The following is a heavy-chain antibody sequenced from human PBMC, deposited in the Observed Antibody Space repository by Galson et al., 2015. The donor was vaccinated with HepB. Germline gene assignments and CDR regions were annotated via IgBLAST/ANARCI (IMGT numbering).Heavy chain of an antibody. CDR1: GGSISGSSDY. CDR3: AKQRGLRGVPAPGHLDS. Sequence: SETLSLTCTVSGGSISGSSDYWGWIRQSPGKGLEWIGTIFYSGSTYYNPSLKSRVTISVDTSKNQFSLTLSSVTAADTALYYCAKQRGLRGVPAPGHLDSWGQGTLVTVSS. J-gene: IGHJ4*02. CDR2: IFYSGST. D-gene: IGHD3-10*01. V-gene: IGHV4-39*01.